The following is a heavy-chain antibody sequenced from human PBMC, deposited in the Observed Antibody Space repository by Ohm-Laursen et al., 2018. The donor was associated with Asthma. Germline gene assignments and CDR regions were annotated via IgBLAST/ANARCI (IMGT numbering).Heavy chain of an antibody. V-gene: IGHV3-30*03. CDR2: ISYDGSNK. Sequence: SLRLSCAASGFTFSSYGMHWVRQAPGKGLEWVAVISYDGSNKYYADSVKGRFTISRDNSKNTLYLQMNSLRAEDTAVYYCARDGAWFDYWGQGTLVTVSS. D-gene: IGHD1-26*01. CDR1: GFTFSSYG. CDR3: ARDGAWFDY. J-gene: IGHJ4*02.